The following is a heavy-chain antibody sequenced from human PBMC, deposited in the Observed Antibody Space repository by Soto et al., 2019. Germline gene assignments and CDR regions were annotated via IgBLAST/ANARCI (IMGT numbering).Heavy chain of an antibody. Sequence: GGSLRLSCAASGFPLSTSGMHWVRQAPGKGLEWVALISDDESNKYYRDSVKGRFTIFKDKSTNTVYLQMNSLTVEDAAVYYCTKDRVPDGIYSFDYWGQGALVTVSS. CDR1: GFPLSTSG. V-gene: IGHV3-30*18. CDR3: TKDRVPDGIYSFDY. CDR2: ISDDESNK. J-gene: IGHJ4*02. D-gene: IGHD2-15*01.